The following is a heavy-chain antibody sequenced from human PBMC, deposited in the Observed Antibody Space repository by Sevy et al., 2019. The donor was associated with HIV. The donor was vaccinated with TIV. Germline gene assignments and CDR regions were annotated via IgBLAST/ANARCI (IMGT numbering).Heavy chain of an antibody. CDR3: ALERPFSNVAEYFQN. V-gene: IGHV3-30-3*01. CDR2: ISYDGSNK. Sequence: GGSLRLSCAASGFTFSSFSMHWVRQAPGKGLEWVATISYDGSNKYYADSVKGRFTISRDNSKNSLYLQMNSLRAEDTAVYCCALERPFSNVAEYFQNWGQGTLVTVSS. J-gene: IGHJ1*01. CDR1: GFTFSSFS. D-gene: IGHD1-1*01.